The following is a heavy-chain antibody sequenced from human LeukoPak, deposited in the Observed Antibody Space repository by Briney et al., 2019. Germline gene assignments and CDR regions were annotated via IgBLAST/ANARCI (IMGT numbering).Heavy chain of an antibody. D-gene: IGHD2-15*01. CDR3: AKEDCSGGRCYSLHY. J-gene: IGHJ4*02. Sequence: GGSLRLSCAASGFTFSSYGMHWVRQAPGKGLEWVSTINWNGGSTAYADSVKGRFTISRDNAKNSLYLQMNSLRAEDAAVYYCAKEDCSGGRCYSLHYWGQGTLVTVSS. CDR1: GFTFSSYG. CDR2: INWNGGST. V-gene: IGHV3-20*04.